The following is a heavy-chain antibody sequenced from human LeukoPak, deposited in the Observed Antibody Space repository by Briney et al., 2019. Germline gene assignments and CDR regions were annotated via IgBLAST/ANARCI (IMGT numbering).Heavy chain of an antibody. D-gene: IGHD6-19*01. V-gene: IGHV4-59*02. Sequence: PSETLSLTCTVSGDSVSSYYWSWIRQPPGKGLRWIGHIYYGGSTNYNPSLKSRVTVSVDSSKNQFSLRLTSVTAADTALYYCARGSDSSGWRRFDYWGQGILVTVSS. CDR1: GDSVSSYY. CDR2: IYYGGST. J-gene: IGHJ4*02. CDR3: ARGSDSSGWRRFDY.